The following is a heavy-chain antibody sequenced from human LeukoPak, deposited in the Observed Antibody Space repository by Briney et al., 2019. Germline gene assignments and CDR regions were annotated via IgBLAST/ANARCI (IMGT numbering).Heavy chain of an antibody. D-gene: IGHD3-10*01. CDR1: GVTGSSNY. J-gene: IGHJ4*02. CDR2: IYSGDST. CDR3: ARDREGYYGSGSYVY. Sequence: AGYLTLSCAASGVTGSSNYMSWLRQAPGKEMEWVSVIYSGDSTYYADSVNGRFTISRDNSKNTQYLQMNSLRAENTAVYYCARDREGYYGSGSYVYWGQGTLVTVSS. V-gene: IGHV3-66*02.